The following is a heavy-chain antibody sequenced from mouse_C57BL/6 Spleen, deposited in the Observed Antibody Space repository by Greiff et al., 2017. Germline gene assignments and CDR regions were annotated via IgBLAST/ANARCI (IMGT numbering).Heavy chain of an antibody. CDR3: SVYYGSSQLYFDV. CDR1: GFNFKNTY. D-gene: IGHD1-1*01. Sequence: EVQLQQSVAELVRPGASVKLSCTASGFNFKNTYMPWVKQRPDQGLEWIGRIDPANGNTKYAPKFQGKATITAATSSNTAYLQLSSLTSEDTAIYYCSVYYGSSQLYFDVWGTGTTVTVSS. CDR2: IDPANGNT. V-gene: IGHV14-3*01. J-gene: IGHJ1*03.